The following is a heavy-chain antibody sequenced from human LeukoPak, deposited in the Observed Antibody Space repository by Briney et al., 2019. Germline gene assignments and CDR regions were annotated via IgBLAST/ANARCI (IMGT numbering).Heavy chain of an antibody. J-gene: IGHJ4*02. CDR2: IYYSGST. Sequence: SETLSLTCTVSGGSISSYYWSWIRQPPGKGLEWIGYIYYSGSTNYNPSLKSRVTISVDTSKNQFSLKLSSVAAADTAVYYCARLYSSGWYPDYWGQGTLVTVSS. V-gene: IGHV4-59*01. CDR1: GGSISSYY. CDR3: ARLYSSGWYPDY. D-gene: IGHD6-19*01.